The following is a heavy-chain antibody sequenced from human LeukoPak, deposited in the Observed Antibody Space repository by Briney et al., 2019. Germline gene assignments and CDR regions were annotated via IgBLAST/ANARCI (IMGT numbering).Heavy chain of an antibody. V-gene: IGHV1-46*03. J-gene: IGHJ4*02. D-gene: IGHD1-26*01. CDR2: INPSGGST. CDR1: GYTFTSYY. CDR3: TSSGIVGAIQIDY. Sequence: ASVKVSCKASGYTFTSYYMHWVRQAPGQGLEWMGIINPSGGSTSYAQKFQGRVTMTRDMSTSTVYMELSSLRSEDTAVYYCTSSGIVGAIQIDYWGQGTLVTVSS.